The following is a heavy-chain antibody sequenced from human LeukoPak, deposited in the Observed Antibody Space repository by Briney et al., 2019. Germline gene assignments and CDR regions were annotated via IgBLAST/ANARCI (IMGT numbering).Heavy chain of an antibody. D-gene: IGHD3-10*01. Sequence: PGGSLRLSCAASGFTSSDFYMSWFRQAPGKGLEWVSYISTTITFTNYADSVKGRFTISRDNVQNSLYLEMNSLRAEDTAVYYCVKRGSGAFDVWGQGTMVTVSS. CDR1: GFTSSDFY. CDR3: VKRGSGAFDV. V-gene: IGHV3-11*03. J-gene: IGHJ3*01. CDR2: ISTTITFT.